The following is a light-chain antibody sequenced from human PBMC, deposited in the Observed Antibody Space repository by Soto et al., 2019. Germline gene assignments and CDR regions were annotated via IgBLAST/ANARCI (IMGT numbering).Light chain of an antibody. CDR1: QSVSSN. J-gene: IGKJ4*01. Sequence: EVVMTQSPATLSMSPGESATISCRASQSVSSNLAWYQQKPGQAPRLLFYGASTRATGIPARFSGSGSGTDFTLTISSLQSEDFAVYYCHQYDYWPLTFGGGTKVEMK. CDR2: GAS. V-gene: IGKV3D-15*01. CDR3: HQYDYWPLT.